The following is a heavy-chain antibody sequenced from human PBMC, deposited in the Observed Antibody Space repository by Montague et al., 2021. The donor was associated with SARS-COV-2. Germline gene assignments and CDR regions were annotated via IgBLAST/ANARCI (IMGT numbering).Heavy chain of an antibody. D-gene: IGHD3/OR15-3a*01. CDR1: DVSLSSSTW. J-gene: IGHJ4*02. CDR3: ARGGLGNRGFDY. V-gene: IGHV4-4*02. CDR2: TYLSGFT. Sequence: SETLSLTCVVSDVSLSSSTWWSWVRQSPGKGLEWIGETYLSGFTQYNPSVKSRVTISLDDSRSQFSLRLTSVTAADTAVYFCARGGLGNRGFDYWGQGALVTVSS.